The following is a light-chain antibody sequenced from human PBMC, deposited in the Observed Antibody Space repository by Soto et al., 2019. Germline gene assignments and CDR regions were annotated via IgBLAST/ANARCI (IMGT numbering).Light chain of an antibody. Sequence: QSALTQPRSVSGSPGQSVTISCTGTNSDVGGYNYVSWYQQHPGKAPKVMIYDVSKRPSGVPDRFSGSKSGNTASLTISGLQAEDEADYYCCSYAGSYNVVFGGGTKLTVL. CDR3: CSYAGSYNVV. CDR2: DVS. CDR1: NSDVGGYNY. J-gene: IGLJ2*01. V-gene: IGLV2-11*01.